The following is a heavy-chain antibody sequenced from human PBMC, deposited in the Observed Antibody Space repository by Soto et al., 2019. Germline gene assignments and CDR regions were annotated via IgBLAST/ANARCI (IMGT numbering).Heavy chain of an antibody. CDR2: IIPIFGKA. D-gene: IGHD4-17*01. J-gene: IGHJ4*02. Sequence: QVQLVQSGAEVKKPGSSVKVSCKASGGTFSSHTLSWVRQAPGQGLEWMGRIIPIFGKANYAQKFQDRVTITAGKSTSTVYMELSSLRSEDTAVYYCARGVTTFPFDYWGQGTLVIVSS. CDR1: GGTFSSHT. V-gene: IGHV1-69*08. CDR3: ARGVTTFPFDY.